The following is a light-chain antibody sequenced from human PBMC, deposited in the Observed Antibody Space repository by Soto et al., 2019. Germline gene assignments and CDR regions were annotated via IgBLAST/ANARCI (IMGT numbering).Light chain of an antibody. Sequence: PGERATLSCRASQFLSSYLAWHQQKPGQPPRLLIYDTSNRAAGVPARFSGSRSGTDFTLTISSLEPEDFAVYFCHQRNKFGQGTRLEIK. V-gene: IGKV3-11*01. CDR2: DTS. CDR1: QFLSSY. J-gene: IGKJ5*01. CDR3: HQRNK.